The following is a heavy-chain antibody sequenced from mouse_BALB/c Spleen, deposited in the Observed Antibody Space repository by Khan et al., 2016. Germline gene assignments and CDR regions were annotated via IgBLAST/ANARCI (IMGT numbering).Heavy chain of an antibody. CDR3: ARSGLPSITTWCFAY. CDR1: GYSFTGYY. J-gene: IGHJ3*01. D-gene: IGHD1-2*01. V-gene: IGHV1S34*01. CDR2: ISCYNGAT. Sequence: LVKTGASVKISCKASGYSFTGYYMHWVKQSHGKSLEWIGYISCYNGATSYNQKFKGKATFTVDTSSSTAYMQFNSLTSEDSAVYYCARSGLPSITTWCFAYWGQGTLVTVSA.